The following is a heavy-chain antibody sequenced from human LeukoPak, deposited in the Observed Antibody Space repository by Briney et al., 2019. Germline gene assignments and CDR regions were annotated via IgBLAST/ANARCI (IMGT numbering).Heavy chain of an antibody. CDR3: AGGGYDYGEGDY. CDR1: GLAFSNYG. Sequence: TGGSLRLSCAASGLAFSNYGMHWVRQAPGKGLEWVALIWYDGRNKYYVDSVKGRFTISRDNSKNTLYLQMNSLTAEDTAVYYCAGGGYDYGEGDYWGQGTLVTVSS. CDR2: IWYDGRNK. V-gene: IGHV3-33*01. J-gene: IGHJ4*02. D-gene: IGHD4-17*01.